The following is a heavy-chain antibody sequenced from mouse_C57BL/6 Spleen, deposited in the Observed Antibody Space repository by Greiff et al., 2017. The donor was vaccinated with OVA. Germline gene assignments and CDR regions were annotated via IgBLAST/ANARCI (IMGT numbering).Heavy chain of an antibody. J-gene: IGHJ2*01. Sequence: EVQRVESGGGLVKPGGSLKLSCAASGFTFSSYAMSWVRQTPEKRLEWVATISDGGSYTYYPDNVKGRFTISRDNAKNNLYLQMSHLKSEDTAMYYCAREELGLDYWGQGTTLTVSS. CDR3: AREELGLDY. D-gene: IGHD4-1*01. V-gene: IGHV5-4*01. CDR1: GFTFSSYA. CDR2: ISDGGSYT.